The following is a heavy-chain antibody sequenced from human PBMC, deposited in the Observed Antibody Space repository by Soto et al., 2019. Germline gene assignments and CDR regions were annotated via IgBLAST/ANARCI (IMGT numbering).Heavy chain of an antibody. CDR2: TYYRSKWYN. CDR3: AREGRGWIAVAAPYYFDY. CDR1: GDSVSSNSAA. D-gene: IGHD6-19*01. J-gene: IGHJ4*02. V-gene: IGHV6-1*01. Sequence: SQTLSLTCAISGDSVSSNSAAWNWIRQSPSRGLEWLGRTYYRSKWYNDYAVSVKSRITINPDTSKNQFSLQLNSVTPEDTAVYYCAREGRGWIAVAAPYYFDYWGQGTLVTVSS.